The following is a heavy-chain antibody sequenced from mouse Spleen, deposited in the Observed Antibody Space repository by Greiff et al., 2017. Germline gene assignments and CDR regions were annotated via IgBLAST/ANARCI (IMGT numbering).Heavy chain of an antibody. Sequence: EVQLVESGGGLVKPGGSLKLSCAASGFTFSSYAMSWVRQTPEKRLEWVATISSGGSYIYYPDSVKGRFTISRDNAKNTLYLQMSSLRSEDTAMYYCARYYYGSRLYYFDYWGQGTTLTVSS. CDR3: ARYYYGSRLYYFDY. CDR1: GFTFSSYA. J-gene: IGHJ2*01. D-gene: IGHD1-1*01. V-gene: IGHV5-9-3*01. CDR2: ISSGGSYI.